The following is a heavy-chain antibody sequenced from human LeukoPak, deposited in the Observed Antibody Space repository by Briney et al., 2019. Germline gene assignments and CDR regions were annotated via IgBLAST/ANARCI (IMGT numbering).Heavy chain of an antibody. Sequence: GGSLRLSCAASGFTFSNYWMGWVRQPPGKGLQWVANIKDDGTEKYYVDSVKGRFTISRDNAKNSLYLQMSSLRAEDTALYLCAGGDRNGWYFYYWGQGTLVTVSS. CDR1: GFTFSNYW. J-gene: IGHJ4*02. V-gene: IGHV3-7*03. CDR3: AGGDRNGWYFYY. CDR2: IKDDGTEK. D-gene: IGHD6-19*01.